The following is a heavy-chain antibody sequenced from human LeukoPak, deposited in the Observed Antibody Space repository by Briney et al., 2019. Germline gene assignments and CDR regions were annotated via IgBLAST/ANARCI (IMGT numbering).Heavy chain of an antibody. J-gene: IGHJ4*02. CDR3: ARASYSYDINGWVPFDY. V-gene: IGHV4-61*02. D-gene: IGHD3-22*01. CDR2: IYTSGST. CDR1: GGSISSGIYY. Sequence: SETLSLTCTVSGGSISSGIYYWSWIRQPAGKGLEWIGRIYTSGSTNYNPSLKSRVTISGDTSKNQFSLRLSSVTAADTAVYYCARASYSYDINGWVPFDYWGQGTLVTVSS.